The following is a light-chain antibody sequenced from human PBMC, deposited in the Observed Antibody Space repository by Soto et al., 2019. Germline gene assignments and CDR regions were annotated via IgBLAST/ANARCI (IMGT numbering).Light chain of an antibody. CDR3: SSCTTSSALV. J-gene: IGLJ3*02. V-gene: IGLV2-14*03. CDR1: SSDVGAYNY. Sequence: QSVLTQPASVSGSPGQSITISCTGTSSDVGAYNYVSWYQQHPGKAPKLMIYDVSNRPSGVSNRFSGYKSGNTASLTISGLQAEDEGDFYCSSCTTSSALVFGGGTQLTVL. CDR2: DVS.